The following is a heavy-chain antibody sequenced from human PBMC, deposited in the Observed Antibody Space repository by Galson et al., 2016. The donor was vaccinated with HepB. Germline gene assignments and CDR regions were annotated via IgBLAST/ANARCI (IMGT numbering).Heavy chain of an antibody. J-gene: IGHJ4*02. V-gene: IGHV3-30*19. CDR3: ARACSGGRCYSG. CDR2: ISYGGNND. Sequence: SLRLSCAASGFTFSSYGMHWVRQAPGKGLEWVAFISYGGNNDHYVDSVKGQFTISRDNSKNTLYLQMNSLRHEDTAVYYCARACSGGRCYSGWGQGTLVTVSS. CDR1: GFTFSSYG. D-gene: IGHD2-15*01.